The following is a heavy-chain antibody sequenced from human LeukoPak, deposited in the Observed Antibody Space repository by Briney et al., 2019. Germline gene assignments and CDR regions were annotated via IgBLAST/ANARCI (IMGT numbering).Heavy chain of an antibody. Sequence: GGSLRLSCAASGYTFSSYAMYWVRQAPGKGLEWVAFIRYDGSDKNYVDSVKGRFTISRDNSKNTLYLQMNSLRAEDTALYYCARDSSGYYYVYWGQGTLGTVSS. D-gene: IGHD3-22*01. V-gene: IGHV3-30*02. CDR3: ARDSSGYYYVY. CDR2: IRYDGSDK. J-gene: IGHJ4*02. CDR1: GYTFSSYA.